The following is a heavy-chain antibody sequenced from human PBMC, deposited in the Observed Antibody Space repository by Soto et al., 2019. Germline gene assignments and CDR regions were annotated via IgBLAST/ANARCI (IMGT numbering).Heavy chain of an antibody. CDR3: ARRWGGTLDY. V-gene: IGHV4-59*12. CDR2: IYYSGST. D-gene: IGHD1-26*01. CDR1: GGSISSYY. Sequence: SETLSLTCTVSGGSISSYYWSWIRQPPGKGLEWIGYIYYSGSTNYNPSLKSRVTISVDTSKNQFSLKLSSVTAADTAVYYCARRWGGTLDYWGQGTLVTVSS. J-gene: IGHJ4*02.